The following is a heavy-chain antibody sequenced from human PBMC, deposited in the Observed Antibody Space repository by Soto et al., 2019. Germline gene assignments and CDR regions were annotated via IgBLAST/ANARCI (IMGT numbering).Heavy chain of an antibody. CDR1: GFSFRTYA. V-gene: IGHV3-23*01. CDR2: IPGDGGST. CDR3: AQDRDRVFRLYAIAFDS. D-gene: IGHD2-8*01. Sequence: EVQLLESGGGLVQPGGSLRLSCVASGFSFRTYAMSWVRQAPGKGLEWVAGIPGDGGSTYYAESVKGRITISRDNSKNTLYLQLDSLSAEDTAVYDCAQDRDRVFRLYAIAFDSWGQGTLVTVSS. J-gene: IGHJ4*02.